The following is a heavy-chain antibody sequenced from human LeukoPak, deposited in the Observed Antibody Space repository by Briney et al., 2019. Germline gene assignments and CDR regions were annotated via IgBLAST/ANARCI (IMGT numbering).Heavy chain of an antibody. V-gene: IGHV3-33*08. J-gene: IGHJ3*02. CDR3: ARTIAVAVDAFDI. CDR1: GFTFSSYE. Sequence: GGSLRLSCAASGFTFSSYEMNWVRQAPGKGLEWVAVIWYDGSNKYYADSVKGRFTISRDNSKNTLYLQMNSLRAEDTAVYYCARTIAVAVDAFDIWGQGTMVTVSS. CDR2: IWYDGSNK. D-gene: IGHD6-19*01.